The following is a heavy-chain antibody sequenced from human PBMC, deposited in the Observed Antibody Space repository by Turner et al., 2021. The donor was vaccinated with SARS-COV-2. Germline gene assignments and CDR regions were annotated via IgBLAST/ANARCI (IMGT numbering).Heavy chain of an antibody. CDR1: GFTFGRSE. CDR3: ATFSVVVPDY. D-gene: IGHD2-2*01. CDR2: IDGGGTTT. V-gene: IGHV3-48*03. J-gene: IGHJ4*02. Sequence: DVQLVESGGGFVQPGGSLRLSCAASGFTFGRSEMSWVRQAPGKGLEWLAYIDGGGTTTFYAHSVKGRFTISRDNRKNSLFLQMSTLRADDTAIYYCATFSVVVPDYWGQGTLVTVSS.